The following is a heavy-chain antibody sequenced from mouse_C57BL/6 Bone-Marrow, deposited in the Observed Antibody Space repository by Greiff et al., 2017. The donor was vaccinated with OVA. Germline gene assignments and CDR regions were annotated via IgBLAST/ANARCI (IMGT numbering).Heavy chain of an antibody. Sequence: EVKLVESGGGLVKPGGSLKLSCAASGFTFSDYGMHWVRQDPEKGLEWVAYISSGSSTIYYADTVKGRFTLSRDNAKNTLFLQMTSLRSEDTAMYYCARPRITTGADDVWGTGTTVTVSS. D-gene: IGHD1-1*01. V-gene: IGHV5-17*01. CDR1: GFTFSDYG. J-gene: IGHJ1*03. CDR3: ARPRITTGADDV. CDR2: ISSGSSTI.